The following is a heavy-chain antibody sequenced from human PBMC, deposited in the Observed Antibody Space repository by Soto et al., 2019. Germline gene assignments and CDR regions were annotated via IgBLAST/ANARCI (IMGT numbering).Heavy chain of an antibody. CDR3: ARSRSGAVADSFDF. J-gene: IGHJ4*02. V-gene: IGHV3-30*04. CDR1: GSTFSRYA. CDR2: ISRDGTNK. Sequence: GGSLRLSCAASGSTFSRYAIHWVRQAPGKGLEWVAVISRDGTNKYYVDSVKGRFTISRDNSRNTLYLQMNSLRHEDAAVYYCARSRSGAVADSFDFWGQGTLVTVSS. D-gene: IGHD3-10*01.